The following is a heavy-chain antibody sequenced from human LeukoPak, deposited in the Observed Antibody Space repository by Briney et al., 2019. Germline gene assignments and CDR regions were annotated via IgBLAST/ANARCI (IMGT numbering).Heavy chain of an antibody. V-gene: IGHV3-73*01. CDR2: IRGKALRYTT. CDR1: GFNFSDAA. D-gene: IGHD4-17*01. CDR3: CRRYDGEPALDY. Sequence: GESLKRSSSASGFNFSDAAFQWVRQASGKGREWVVRIRGKALRYTTAYTASVKGRFIVSRDDSGNTGFLQMTSLKTEDTAVYYCCRRYDGEPALDYWGQGTLVTVSS. J-gene: IGHJ4*02.